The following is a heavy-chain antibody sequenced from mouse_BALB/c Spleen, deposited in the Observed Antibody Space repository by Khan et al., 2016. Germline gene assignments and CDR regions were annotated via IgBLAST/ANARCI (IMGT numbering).Heavy chain of an antibody. D-gene: IGHD1-1*01. CDR3: ARGDYFGNSWFFDV. V-gene: IGHV3-1*02. CDR1: GYSITSLYS. J-gene: IGHJ1*02. CDR2: IHSSGST. Sequence: EVQLQESGPDLVKPSQSLSLTCTVTGYSITSLYSWHWLRQFPGNNLEWMDYIHSSGSTNYNPSLKSRISITRDTSKNQFFLQLKSVTTNYTATYYYARGDYFGNSWFFDVWRARTTVTVAA.